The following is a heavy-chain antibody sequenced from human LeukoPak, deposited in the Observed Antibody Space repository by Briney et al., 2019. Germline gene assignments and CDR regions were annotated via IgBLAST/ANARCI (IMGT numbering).Heavy chain of an antibody. CDR2: ISSSSSYI. CDR1: GFTFSSYS. Sequence: GGSLRLSCAASGFTFSSYSMNWVRQAPGEGLEWDSSISSSSSYIYYAQSVKGRFTISRDNPKNSLYLQMNSLRSEYTAVYYCARGARDGYYYGGDYWGQGTLVTVSS. CDR3: ARGARDGYYYGGDY. J-gene: IGHJ4*02. D-gene: IGHD5-24*01. V-gene: IGHV3-21*01.